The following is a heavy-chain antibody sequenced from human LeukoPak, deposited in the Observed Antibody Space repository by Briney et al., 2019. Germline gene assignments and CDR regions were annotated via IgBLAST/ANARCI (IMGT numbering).Heavy chain of an antibody. Sequence: SETLSLTCTVSGGSISSSSYYWGWIRQPPGKGLEWIGSIYYSGSTYYNPSLKSRVTISVDTSKNQFSLKLSSVTAADTAVYYCARQPIVVVTAITWFDPRGQGTLVTVSS. V-gene: IGHV4-39*01. J-gene: IGHJ5*02. CDR3: ARQPIVVVTAITWFDP. D-gene: IGHD2-21*02. CDR1: GGSISSSSYY. CDR2: IYYSGST.